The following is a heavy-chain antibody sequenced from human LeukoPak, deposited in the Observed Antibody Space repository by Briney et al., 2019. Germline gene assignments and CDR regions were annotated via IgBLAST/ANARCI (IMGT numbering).Heavy chain of an antibody. CDR1: GFTVRDNF. D-gene: IGHD6-19*01. Sequence: GGSLRLSCAVSGFTVRDNFLNWVRQTPGKGLECVSVLYSGGAAYYADSVKGRFTISRDTSKNTLSLQMNSLRVEDTALYYCAREGSYSSGGYPGNGMDVWGQGTTVTVSS. V-gene: IGHV3-53*01. CDR2: LYSGGAA. CDR3: AREGSYSSGGYPGNGMDV. J-gene: IGHJ6*02.